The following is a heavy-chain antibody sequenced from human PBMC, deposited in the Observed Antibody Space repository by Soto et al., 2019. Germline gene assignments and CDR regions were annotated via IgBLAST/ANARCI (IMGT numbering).Heavy chain of an antibody. J-gene: IGHJ6*02. V-gene: IGHV3-7*01. CDR2: IKQDGSEK. D-gene: IGHD3-3*01. CDR3: ARDQDDFWSGDYGMDV. Sequence: GGSLRLSCAASGFTFSSYWMSWVRQAPGKGLEWVANIKQDGSEKYYVDSVKGRFTISRDNAKNSLYLQMNSLRAEDTAVYYCARDQDDFWSGDYGMDVWGQGTTVTSP. CDR1: GFTFSSYW.